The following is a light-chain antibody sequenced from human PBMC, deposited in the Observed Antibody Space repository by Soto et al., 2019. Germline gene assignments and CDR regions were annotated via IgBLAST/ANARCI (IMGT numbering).Light chain of an antibody. CDR3: QQYNRWPFT. J-gene: IGKJ3*01. CDR1: QSVSNTY. CDR2: GAS. V-gene: IGKV3-15*01. Sequence: EIVLTQSPGTLSLSPGERATLSCRASQSVSNTYLAWYQQKPGQAPRLLIYGASTRATGIPDRFSGSGSGTEFTLTISSLQSGDFAVYYCQQYNRWPFTFGPGTKVDIK.